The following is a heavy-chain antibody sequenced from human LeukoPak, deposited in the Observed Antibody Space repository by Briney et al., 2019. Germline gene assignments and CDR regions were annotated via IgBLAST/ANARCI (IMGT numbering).Heavy chain of an antibody. D-gene: IGHD3-22*01. CDR1: GGSISSYY. Sequence: SETLSLTCTVSGGSISSYYWSWLRQPPGKGLEWIGYIYYSGSTNYNPSLKSRVTISVDTSKNQFSLKLSSVTAADTAVYYCARVDYDSKIDYWGQGTLVTVSS. J-gene: IGHJ4*02. CDR3: ARVDYDSKIDY. V-gene: IGHV4-59*01. CDR2: IYYSGST.